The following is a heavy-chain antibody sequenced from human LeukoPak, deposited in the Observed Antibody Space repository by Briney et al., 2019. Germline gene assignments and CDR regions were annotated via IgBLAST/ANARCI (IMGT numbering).Heavy chain of an antibody. V-gene: IGHV4-34*01. J-gene: IGHJ4*02. CDR3: ARGGKGYQLLHYFDY. D-gene: IGHD2-2*01. Sequence: PSETLSLTCTVSGGSISGYYWSWIRQPPGKGLEWIGEINHSGSTNYNPSLKSRVTISVDTSKNQFSLKLSSVTAADTAVYYCARGGKGYQLLHYFDYWGQGTLVTVSS. CDR2: INHSGST. CDR1: GGSISGYY.